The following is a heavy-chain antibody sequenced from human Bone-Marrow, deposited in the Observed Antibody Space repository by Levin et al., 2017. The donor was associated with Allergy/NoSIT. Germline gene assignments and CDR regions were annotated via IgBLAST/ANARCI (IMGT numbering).Heavy chain of an antibody. CDR3: ARDGVAGDYGDLDAFDI. CDR2: IYYSGST. D-gene: IGHD4-17*01. J-gene: IGHJ3*02. V-gene: IGHV4-31*03. CDR1: GGSISSGGYY. Sequence: SQTLSLTCTVSGGSISSGGYYWSWIRQHPGKGLEWIGYIYYSGSTYYNPSLKSRVTISVDTSKNQFSLKLSSVTAADTAVYYCARDGVAGDYGDLDAFDIWGQGTMVTVSS.